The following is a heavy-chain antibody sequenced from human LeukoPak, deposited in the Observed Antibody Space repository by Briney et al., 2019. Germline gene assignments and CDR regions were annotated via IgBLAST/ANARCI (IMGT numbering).Heavy chain of an antibody. CDR3: AKEYNVRPVFDY. CDR2: ISGSGGST. V-gene: IGHV3-23*01. Sequence: PGGSLRLSCATSGFTFSSYAMSWVRQAPGKGLEWVSAISGSGGSTYYADSVKGRFTISRDNSKNTLYLQMKSLRAEDTAVYYCAKEYNVRPVFDYWGQGTLVTVSS. D-gene: IGHD1-14*01. J-gene: IGHJ4*02. CDR1: GFTFSSYA.